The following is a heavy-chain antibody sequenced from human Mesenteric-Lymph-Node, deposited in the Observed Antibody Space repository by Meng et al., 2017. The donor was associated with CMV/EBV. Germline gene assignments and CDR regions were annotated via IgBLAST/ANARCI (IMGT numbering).Heavy chain of an antibody. CDR2: IYYSGNT. V-gene: IGHV4-39*07. CDR3: ARMGTIFDPFDY. CDR1: GGSISSSSYF. Sequence: GSLRLSCSVSGGSISSSSYFWGWIRQPPGKGLEWIGSIYYSGNTYYKPSLKSRVTISVDTSKNQFSLKLSSVTAADTAVYYCARMGTIFDPFDYWGQGTLVTVSS. J-gene: IGHJ4*02. D-gene: IGHD3-3*01.